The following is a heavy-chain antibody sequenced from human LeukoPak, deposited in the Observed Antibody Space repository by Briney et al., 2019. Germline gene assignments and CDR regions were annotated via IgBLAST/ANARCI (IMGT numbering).Heavy chain of an antibody. D-gene: IGHD5-12*01. J-gene: IGHJ4*02. CDR2: IIPIFGTA. V-gene: IGHV1-69*13. CDR1: GGTFSSYA. CDR3: ARVRSGYDLWDFDY. Sequence: SVKVSCKASGGTFSSYAISWVRQAPGQGLEWMGGIIPIFGTANYAQKFQGRVTITADESTCTAYMELSSLRSEDTAVYYCARVRSGYDLWDFDYWGQGTLVTVSS.